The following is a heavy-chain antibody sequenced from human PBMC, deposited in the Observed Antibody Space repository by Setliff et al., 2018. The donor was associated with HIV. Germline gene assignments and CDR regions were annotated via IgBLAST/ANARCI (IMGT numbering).Heavy chain of an antibody. V-gene: IGHV3-72*01. D-gene: IGHD5-18*01. Sequence: PGGSLRLSCAASGFTFSDHYMDWVRQAPGKGLEWVGRTTNKADSYNTNYAASMKGRFTIARDDSKNSLYLQMNSLKTEDTAVYYCTRHVDSGTYIDVWGRGTTVTVSS. CDR2: TTNKADSYNT. CDR1: GFTFSDHY. CDR3: TRHVDSGTYIDV. J-gene: IGHJ6*03.